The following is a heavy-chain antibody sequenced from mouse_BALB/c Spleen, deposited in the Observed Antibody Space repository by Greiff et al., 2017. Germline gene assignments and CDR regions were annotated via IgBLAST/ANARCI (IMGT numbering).Heavy chain of an antibody. CDR3: TIDYYGSSYYFDY. Sequence: VQLQQPGAELVKPGASVKLSCKASGYTFTSYWMHWGKLRPGQGFEWIGEINPSNGGTNYNEKFKRKATLTVDKSSSTAYMQLSSLTSEDSAVYSCTIDYYGSSYYFDYWGQGTTLTVSS. V-gene: IGHV1S16*01. CDR2: INPSNGGT. J-gene: IGHJ2*01. CDR1: GYTFTSYW. D-gene: IGHD1-1*01.